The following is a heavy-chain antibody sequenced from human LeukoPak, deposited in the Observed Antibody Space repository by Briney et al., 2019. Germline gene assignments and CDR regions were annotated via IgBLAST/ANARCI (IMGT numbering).Heavy chain of an antibody. J-gene: IGHJ4*02. D-gene: IGHD2-15*01. CDR3: TADSGVVVVAATRIDY. V-gene: IGHV3-15*01. CDR1: GFTFSNAW. Sequence: GGSLRLSCAASGFTFSNAWMSWVRQAPGKGLEWVSRIKSKTDGGTTDYAAPVKGRFTISRDDSKNTLYLQMNSLKTEDTAVYYCTADSGVVVVAATRIDYWGQGTLVTVSS. CDR2: IKSKTDGGTT.